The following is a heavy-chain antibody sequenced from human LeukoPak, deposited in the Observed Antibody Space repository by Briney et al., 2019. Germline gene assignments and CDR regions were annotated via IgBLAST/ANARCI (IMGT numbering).Heavy chain of an antibody. Sequence: PGGALRLSCAASGYTFSSYSMNWVRQAPGKGLEWVSVISESGGNRNYADSVKGRFTISRDNSKNTLYLQVSSLRAEDTAVYYCARAPHSDNWSPYFWGQGALVTVSS. CDR2: ISESGGNR. CDR3: ARAPHSDNWSPYF. V-gene: IGHV3-23*01. J-gene: IGHJ4*02. D-gene: IGHD1-1*01. CDR1: GYTFSSYS.